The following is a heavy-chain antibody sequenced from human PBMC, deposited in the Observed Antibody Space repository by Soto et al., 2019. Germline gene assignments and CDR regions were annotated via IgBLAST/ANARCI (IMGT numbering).Heavy chain of an antibody. J-gene: IGHJ5*02. CDR2: IYTSGTT. Sequence: SQTLSLTCTASGGSISSYYWSWIRQPAGKGLEWIGRIYTSGTTNYNPSLKSRVTMSVDTSKNQFSLKLSSVTAADTAVYYCARDRMVREIPNGFDPWGQGTLVTV. CDR3: ARDRMVREIPNGFDP. CDR1: GGSISSYY. V-gene: IGHV4-4*07. D-gene: IGHD3-10*01.